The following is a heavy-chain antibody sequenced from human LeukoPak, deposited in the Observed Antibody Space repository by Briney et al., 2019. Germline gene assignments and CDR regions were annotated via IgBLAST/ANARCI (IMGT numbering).Heavy chain of an antibody. CDR3: ARDGDSSGWYNWFDP. J-gene: IGHJ5*02. V-gene: IGHV4-4*07. CDR1: GGSISSYY. D-gene: IGHD6-19*01. Sequence: PSETLSLTCTVSGGSISSYYWSWIRQPAGKGLGWIGRIYTSGSTNYNPSLKSRVTISVDKSKNQFSLKLSSVTAADTAVYYCARDGDSSGWYNWFDPWGQGTLVTVSS. CDR2: IYTSGST.